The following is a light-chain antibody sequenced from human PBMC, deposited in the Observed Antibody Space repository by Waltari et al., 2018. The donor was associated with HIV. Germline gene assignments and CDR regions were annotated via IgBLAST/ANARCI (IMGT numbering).Light chain of an antibody. CDR1: ETIVDG. V-gene: IGKV6-21*01. CDR2: YVS. Sequence: EIVLTQSPDFQSVALKDKVNITCRASETIVDGLQWYQQKFHQAPRLLINYVSQRFSGVPSRFSGSGSGTDFTLTINGLEAEDGAMYFCHQSSSFPHTFGQGTNLEIK. J-gene: IGKJ2*01. CDR3: HQSSSFPHT.